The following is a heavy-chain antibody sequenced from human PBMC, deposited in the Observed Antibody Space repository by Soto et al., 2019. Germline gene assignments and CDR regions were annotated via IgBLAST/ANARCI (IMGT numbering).Heavy chain of an antibody. D-gene: IGHD2-2*01. J-gene: IGHJ4*02. CDR2: ITSNGDNT. Sequence: GSRSLSGSASGLTFSNFAMPWVRQAPGKGLEYVSGITSNGDNTYHADSVQGRFTISRDNSKSTLYLQMTSLRVEDTAVYYCVKGNQLLRYYFEYWGRGALVT. CDR1: GLTFSNFA. V-gene: IGHV3-64D*06. CDR3: VKGNQLLRYYFEY.